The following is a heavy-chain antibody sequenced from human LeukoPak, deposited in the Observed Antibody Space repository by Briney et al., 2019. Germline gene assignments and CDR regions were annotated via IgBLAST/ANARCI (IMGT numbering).Heavy chain of an antibody. Sequence: GGSLRLSCAASGFTFSRFGMHWVRQAPGRGLEWVAVIWYDGSNKYYADSVKGRFTISRDNSKNTLYLEMNSLRAEDTAVYYCARDYYYDSSGYWDYYFDYWGQGTLVSVSS. CDR2: IWYDGSNK. D-gene: IGHD3-22*01. CDR1: GFTFSRFG. CDR3: ARDYYYDSSGYWDYYFDY. J-gene: IGHJ4*02. V-gene: IGHV3-33*01.